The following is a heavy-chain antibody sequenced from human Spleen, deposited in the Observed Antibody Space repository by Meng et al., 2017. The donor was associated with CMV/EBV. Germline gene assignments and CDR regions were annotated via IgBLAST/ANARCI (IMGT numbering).Heavy chain of an antibody. CDR1: GYTFSGYY. J-gene: IGHJ6*02. D-gene: IGHD3-3*01. CDR3: ARSEVFGVVRNSMDV. V-gene: IGHV1-2*02. CDR2: INPNSGGT. Sequence: ASVKVSCKASGYTFSGYYIHWVRQAPGQGLEWMGWINPNSGGTNYAQKFQGRVTMTRDTSISTAYMELSRLRSDDTAVYYCARSEVFGVVRNSMDVWGQGTTVTVSS.